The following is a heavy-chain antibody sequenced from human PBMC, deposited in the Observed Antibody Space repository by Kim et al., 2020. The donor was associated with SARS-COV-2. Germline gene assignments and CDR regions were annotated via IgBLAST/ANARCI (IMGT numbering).Heavy chain of an antibody. V-gene: IGHV4-59*01. CDR3: ARDLGYNWNYYYYYGMDV. Sequence: SETLSLTCTVSGGSISNYYWSWIRQPPGKGLEWIGYIYYSGSTNYNPSLKSRVTISVDTSKNQFSLKLSSVTAADTAVYYCARDLGYNWNYYYYYGMDVWGQGTTVTVSS. CDR2: IYYSGST. J-gene: IGHJ6*02. CDR1: GGSISNYY. D-gene: IGHD1-20*01.